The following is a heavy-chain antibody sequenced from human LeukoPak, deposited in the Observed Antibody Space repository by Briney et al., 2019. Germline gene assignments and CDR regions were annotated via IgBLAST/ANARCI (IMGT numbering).Heavy chain of an antibody. J-gene: IGHJ4*02. D-gene: IGHD6-19*01. Sequence: ASVKVSCKASGYTFTGYYMHWVRQAPGQGLEWMGWINPNSGGTNYAQKFQGRVTMTRDTSISTAYMELSRLRSDDMAVYYCARARIAVDGHVDYWGQGTLVTVSS. CDR3: ARARIAVDGHVDY. CDR1: GYTFTGYY. V-gene: IGHV1-2*02. CDR2: INPNSGGT.